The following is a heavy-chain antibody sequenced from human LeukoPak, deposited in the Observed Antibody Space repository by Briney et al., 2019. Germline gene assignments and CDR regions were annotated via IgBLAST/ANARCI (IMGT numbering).Heavy chain of an antibody. J-gene: IGHJ6*03. CDR2: MNPNSGNT. V-gene: IGHV1-8*03. CDR3: ARGGHYSALYYYYYYMDV. Sequence: GASVKVSCKASGYTFSGYYMHWVRQATGQGLEWMGWMNPNSGNTGYAQKFQGRVTITRNTSISTAYMELSSLRSEDTAVYYCARGGHYSALYYYYYYMDVWGKGTTVTVSS. D-gene: IGHD3-10*01. CDR1: GYTFSGYY.